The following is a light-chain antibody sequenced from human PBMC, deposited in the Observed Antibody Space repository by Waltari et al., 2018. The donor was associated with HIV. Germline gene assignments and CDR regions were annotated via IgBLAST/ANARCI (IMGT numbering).Light chain of an antibody. CDR2: AAS. J-gene: IGKJ1*01. CDR1: QSISSY. Sequence: MTQSPSSLSSAVGPRITSTCRASQSISSYLNWYQQKPGKAPKLLIYAASSLQSGVPSRFSGSGSGTDFTLTISSLQPEDSATYYCQQSYNNPWTFGQGTKVEIK. V-gene: IGKV1-39*01. CDR3: QQSYNNPWT.